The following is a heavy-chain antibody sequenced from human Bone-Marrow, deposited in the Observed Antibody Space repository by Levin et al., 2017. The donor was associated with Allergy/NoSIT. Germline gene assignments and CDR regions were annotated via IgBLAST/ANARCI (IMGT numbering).Heavy chain of an antibody. J-gene: IGHJ3*01. V-gene: IGHV1-18*01. CDR2: ISTYNDNT. Sequence: GESLKISCKTSGYSFKRYGISWVRQAPGQGLEWMGWISTYNDNTRYAQRVEGRVTMTTDTSTSTAYMELRSLTSADTAAYFCTRDLYYYGSGTSPDAFDLWGQGTMVTVSS. CDR3: TRDLYYYGSGTSPDAFDL. D-gene: IGHD3-10*01. CDR1: GYSFKRYG.